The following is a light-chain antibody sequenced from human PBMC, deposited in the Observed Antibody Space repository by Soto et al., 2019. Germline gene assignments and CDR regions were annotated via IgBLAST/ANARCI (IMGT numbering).Light chain of an antibody. J-gene: IGKJ3*01. CDR3: HSYNTAAFT. V-gene: IGKV1-27*01. CDR2: AAS. Sequence: DIQMTQSPSSLSASVGDRVTITCRASQDIRNYLAWYQQRPGKVPTLLIYAASTLQSGVPSRFSGSGSGTDYTLTISSLQAEDVATYYCHSYNTAAFTFGPGTKVDIK. CDR1: QDIRNY.